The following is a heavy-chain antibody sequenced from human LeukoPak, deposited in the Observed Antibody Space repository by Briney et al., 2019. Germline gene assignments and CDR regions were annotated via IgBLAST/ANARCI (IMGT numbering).Heavy chain of an antibody. D-gene: IGHD1-14*01. Sequence: GASVKVSCKASGYTFTSYYMHWVRQAPGQGLEWMGIINPSGGSTSYAQKFQGRVTMTRDTSTSTVHMELSSLRSEDTAVYYSAITTVAILDYWGQGTLVTVSS. J-gene: IGHJ4*02. V-gene: IGHV1-46*01. CDR2: INPSGGST. CDR1: GYTFTSYY. CDR3: AITTVAILDY.